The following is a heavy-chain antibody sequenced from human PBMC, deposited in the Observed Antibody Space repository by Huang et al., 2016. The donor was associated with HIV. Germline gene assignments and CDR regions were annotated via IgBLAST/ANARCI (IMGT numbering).Heavy chain of an antibody. D-gene: IGHD3-22*01. V-gene: IGHV1-18*01. CDR1: GYDFGSYG. CDR3: ARDTYYTDIWKRNDASFL. Sequence: QVQLVQSGGEVKQPGASVRVSCKASGYDFGSYGMSGVRQAPGQGRGWLGWIGSDSRDTRTAQKVQGRVTMTTDRSATTTYMELRSLRYDDTAVYYCARDTYYTDIWKRNDASFLWGQGTMITVYS. J-gene: IGHJ3*01. CDR2: IGSDSRDT.